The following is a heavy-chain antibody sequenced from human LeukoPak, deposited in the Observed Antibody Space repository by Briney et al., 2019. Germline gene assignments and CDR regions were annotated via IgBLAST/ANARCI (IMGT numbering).Heavy chain of an antibody. CDR3: AKEAWGFDAFDI. D-gene: IGHD3-16*01. J-gene: IGHJ3*02. CDR1: GYTFTSYG. V-gene: IGHV3-23*01. CDR2: ISGSGGST. Sequence: GASVKVSCKASGYTFTSYGISWVRQAPGKGLEWVSAISGSGGSTYYADSVKGRFTISRDNSKNTLYLQMNSLRAEDTAVYYCAKEAWGFDAFDIWGQGTMVTVSS.